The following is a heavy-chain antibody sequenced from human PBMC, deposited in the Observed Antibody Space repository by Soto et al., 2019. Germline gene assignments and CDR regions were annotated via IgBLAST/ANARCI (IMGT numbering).Heavy chain of an antibody. CDR1: GGSISSGGYS. D-gene: IGHD3-16*01. V-gene: IGHV4-30-2*01. CDR2: IYHSGST. J-gene: IGHJ6*02. CDR3: ARVRPLYSNYYYYGMGV. Sequence: SETLSLTCAVSGGSISSGGYSWSWIRQPPGKGLEWIGYIYHSGSTYYNPSLKSRVTMTRDTSTSTVYMELSSLRSEDTAVYFCARVRPLYSNYYYYGMGVWGQGTTVTVSS.